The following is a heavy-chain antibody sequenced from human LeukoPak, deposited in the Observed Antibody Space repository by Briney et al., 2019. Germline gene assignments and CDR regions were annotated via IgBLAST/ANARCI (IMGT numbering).Heavy chain of an antibody. Sequence: GGSLRLSCVASGFNFNDKAMHWVRQAPGKGLEWVSSISWNSDFIDYVDSVKGRFTVSRDNAKTSLYLQMNSVRDEDTAFYYCAKTPYSSGRSPFDYWGQGTLVTVSS. D-gene: IGHD6-19*01. CDR2: ISWNSDFI. CDR3: AKTPYSSGRSPFDY. V-gene: IGHV3-9*01. J-gene: IGHJ4*02. CDR1: GFNFNDKA.